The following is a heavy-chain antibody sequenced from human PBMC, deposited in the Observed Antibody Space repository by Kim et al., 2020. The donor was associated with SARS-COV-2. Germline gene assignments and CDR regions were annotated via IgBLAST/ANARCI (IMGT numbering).Heavy chain of an antibody. CDR2: IYPGDSDT. V-gene: IGHV5-51*01. CDR1: GYRFTSYW. Sequence: GESLQISCKGSGYRFTSYWIGWVRQMPGKGLEWMGIIYPGDSDTRYSPSFQGQVTISADKSISTAYLQRSSLKASDPAMYYCAGYDCGGYLTPSWGAFDIWGQGTMVSVSS. CDR3: AGYDCGGYLTPSWGAFDI. J-gene: IGHJ3*02. D-gene: IGHD3-22*01.